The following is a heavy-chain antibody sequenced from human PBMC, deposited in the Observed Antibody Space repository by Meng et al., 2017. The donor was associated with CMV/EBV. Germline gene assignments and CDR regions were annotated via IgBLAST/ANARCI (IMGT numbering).Heavy chain of an antibody. D-gene: IGHD3-3*01. CDR3: ARVTDFWSTPWGFDP. Sequence: ASVKVSCKASGYTFTGYYMHWVRQAPGQGLEWMGWMKANSGGTNYAVKFQGRVTMTRDTSITTAYMELSRLRSDDTAVYYCARVTDFWSTPWGFDPWGQGTLVTVSS. CDR1: GYTFTGYY. V-gene: IGHV1-2*02. CDR2: MKANSGGT. J-gene: IGHJ5*01.